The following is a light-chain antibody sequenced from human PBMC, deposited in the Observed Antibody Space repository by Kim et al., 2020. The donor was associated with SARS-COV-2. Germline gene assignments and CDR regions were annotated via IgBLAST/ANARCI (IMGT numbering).Light chain of an antibody. J-gene: IGLJ3*02. CDR2: GRN. CDR3: QSRDSGGRVM. V-gene: IGLV3-19*01. Sequence: SSELTQDPVVSVALGQTVRITCQGDSLRSYYATWYQQKPRQAPVLVIYGRNNRPSGIPDRFSGSASGNTASLTISGTQAEDEADFYCQSRDSGGRVMFGGGTQLTGL. CDR1: SLRSYY.